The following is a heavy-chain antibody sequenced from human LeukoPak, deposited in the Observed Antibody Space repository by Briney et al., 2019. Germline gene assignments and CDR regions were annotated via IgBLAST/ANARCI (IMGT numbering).Heavy chain of an antibody. CDR3: ARNYGSGSYGHSHYTMDV. CDR2: INWNGGST. D-gene: IGHD3-10*01. Sequence: GGSLRLSCAASGFTFDDYAMHWVRQAPGKGLEWVSGINWNGGSTGYAASVKGRFTISRDNAKNSLYLQMNSLRAEDTALYHCARNYGSGSYGHSHYTMDVWGQGTTVTVSS. CDR1: GFTFDDYA. V-gene: IGHV3-20*01. J-gene: IGHJ6*02.